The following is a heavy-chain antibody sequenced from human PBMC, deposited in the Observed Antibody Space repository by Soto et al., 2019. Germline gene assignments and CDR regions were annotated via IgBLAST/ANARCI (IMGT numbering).Heavy chain of an antibody. D-gene: IGHD1-7*01. V-gene: IGHV2-5*02. CDR2: INWDDDK. CDR3: AHRPENWNYAGFDY. J-gene: IGHJ4*02. Sequence: QITLKESGPTLVKPTQTLTLTCTFSGFSLSTSGVNVGWIRQPPGKALEWLALINWDDDKRYSPSLKNRLTITKDTSKNQVVLTMTNMDPVDTGTYYCAHRPENWNYAGFDYWGQGTLVTVSS. CDR1: GFSLSTSGVN.